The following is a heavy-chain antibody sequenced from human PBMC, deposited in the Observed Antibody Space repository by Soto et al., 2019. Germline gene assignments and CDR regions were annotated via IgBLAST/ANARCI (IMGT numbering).Heavy chain of an antibody. J-gene: IGHJ4*02. Sequence: QVQLVESGGGVVQPGRSLRLSCAASGFSFSKYGMHWVRQAPGKGLEWVAEMSDDGSKKYYGDSVKGRFTISRDNSKNTLYRLMDSLRPEDTAMYYCAKELRETGGYNVDCWGQRPLVPVSS. V-gene: IGHV3-30*18. CDR3: AKELRETGGYNVDC. CDR2: MSDDGSKK. D-gene: IGHD5-18*01. CDR1: GFSFSKYG.